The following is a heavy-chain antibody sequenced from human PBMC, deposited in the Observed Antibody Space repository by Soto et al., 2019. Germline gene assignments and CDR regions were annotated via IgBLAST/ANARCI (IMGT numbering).Heavy chain of an antibody. CDR1: GGSISSTTYF. Sequence: SETLSLTCTVSGGSISSTTYFWAWIRQSPGKGPEWIGSIYYSGSTYFNPSLRSRVTMSVDTSENQFSLRLNSVTAADTAMYYCARQGSSGDYFRNFLGFDPWGKGTRVTVS. CDR2: IYYSGST. CDR3: ARQGSSGDYFRNFLGFDP. V-gene: IGHV4-39*01. J-gene: IGHJ5*02. D-gene: IGHD3-10*01.